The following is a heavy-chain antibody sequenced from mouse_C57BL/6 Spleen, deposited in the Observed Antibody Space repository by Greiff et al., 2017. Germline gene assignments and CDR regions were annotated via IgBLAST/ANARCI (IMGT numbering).Heavy chain of an antibody. CDR3: ARRYYGSLYAMDY. V-gene: IGHV1-50*01. D-gene: IGHD1-1*01. J-gene: IGHJ4*01. Sequence: QVQLQQPGAELVKPGASVKLSCKASGYTFTSYWMQWVKQRPGQGLEWIGEIDPSDSYTNYNQKFKGKATLTVDTSSSTAYMQLSSLTSEDSAVYDCARRYYGSLYAMDYWGQGTSVTVSS. CDR2: IDPSDSYT. CDR1: GYTFTSYW.